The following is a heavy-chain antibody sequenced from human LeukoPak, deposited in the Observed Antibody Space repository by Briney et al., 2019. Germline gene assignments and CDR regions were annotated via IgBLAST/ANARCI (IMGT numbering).Heavy chain of an antibody. CDR3: ARDGGYSSSSSASFDY. CDR1: GGTFSSYA. CDR2: IVPIFGTA. Sequence: SVKVSCKASGGTFSSYAISWVRQAPGQGLEWMGGIVPIFGTANYAQKFQGRVTITADESTSTAYMELSSLRSEDTAVYYCARDGGYSSSSSASFDYWGQGTLVTVSA. D-gene: IGHD6-13*01. V-gene: IGHV1-69*13. J-gene: IGHJ4*02.